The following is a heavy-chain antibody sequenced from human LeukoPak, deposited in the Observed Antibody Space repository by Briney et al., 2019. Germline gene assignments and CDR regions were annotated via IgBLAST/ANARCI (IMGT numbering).Heavy chain of an antibody. D-gene: IGHD2-2*01. J-gene: IGHJ4*02. V-gene: IGHV3-11*04. CDR3: ARDGLGCSSTSCPSPFDY. Sequence: PGGSLRFSCAASGFTFSDYYMSWIRQAPGKGLEWVSYISSSGSTIYYADSVKGRFTISRDNAKNSLYLQMNSLRAEDTAVYYCARDGLGCSSTSCPSPFDYWGQGTLVTVSS. CDR2: ISSSGSTI. CDR1: GFTFSDYY.